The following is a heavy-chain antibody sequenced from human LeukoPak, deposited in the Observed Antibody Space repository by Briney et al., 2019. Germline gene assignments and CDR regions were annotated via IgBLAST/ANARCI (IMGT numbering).Heavy chain of an antibody. D-gene: IGHD6-13*01. J-gene: IGHJ4*02. V-gene: IGHV4-59*01. Sequence: SETLSLTCTVSGGSIGTYYWSWIRQPPGKGLEWIGNIYYSGSTNYNPSLKSRVTISVDTSKNQFSLKLSSVTAADTAVYYCARGAAAAGGYWGQGTLVTVSS. CDR3: ARGAAAAGGY. CDR2: IYYSGST. CDR1: GGSIGTYY.